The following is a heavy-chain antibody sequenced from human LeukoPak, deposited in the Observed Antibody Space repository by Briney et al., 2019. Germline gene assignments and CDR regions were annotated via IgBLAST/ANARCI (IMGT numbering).Heavy chain of an antibody. Sequence: ASVKVSCKASGYTFTSYYMHWVRQAPGQGLEWMGIINPSGGSTSYAQKFQGRVTMTRDTSIGTAYMELSRLRSDNTAVYYCARELGAAGTLGDGDIWGQGTMVTVSS. CDR3: ARELGAAGTLGDGDI. D-gene: IGHD6-13*01. V-gene: IGHV1-46*01. J-gene: IGHJ3*02. CDR2: INPSGGST. CDR1: GYTFTSYY.